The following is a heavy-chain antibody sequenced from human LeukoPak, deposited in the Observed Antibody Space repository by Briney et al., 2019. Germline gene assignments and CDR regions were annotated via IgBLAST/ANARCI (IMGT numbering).Heavy chain of an antibody. V-gene: IGHV3-48*03. CDR2: ISSSLDSSM. CDR3: ARAGSFRFDY. Sequence: PGGSLRLSCAASGFTFSSYEMNWVRQAPGKGLEWVSFISSSLDSSMYYADSVKGRFTISRDNAKNSLYLQMNDLRAEDTAVYYCARAGSFRFDYWGQGTLVTVSS. CDR1: GFTFSSYE. D-gene: IGHD3-10*01. J-gene: IGHJ4*02.